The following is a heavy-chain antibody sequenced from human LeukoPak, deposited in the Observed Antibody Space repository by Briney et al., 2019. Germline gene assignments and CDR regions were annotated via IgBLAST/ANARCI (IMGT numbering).Heavy chain of an antibody. J-gene: IGHJ3*02. D-gene: IGHD6-13*01. Sequence: PGGSLRLSCAASGFTFTTSWMHWFRQAPGKGLVWVSRFKSDGSSTTYADSVKGRFTISRDNAKNTLYLQMNSLRAEDTAVYYCARDQYSSTWYRGAFDIWGQGTMVSVSS. CDR1: GFTFTTSW. CDR2: FKSDGSST. CDR3: ARDQYSSTWYRGAFDI. V-gene: IGHV3-74*01.